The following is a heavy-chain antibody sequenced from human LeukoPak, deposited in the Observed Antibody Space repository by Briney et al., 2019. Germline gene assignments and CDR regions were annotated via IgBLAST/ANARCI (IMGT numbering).Heavy chain of an antibody. V-gene: IGHV3-23*01. Sequence: LPGGSLRLSCAASGFTFSSYAMSWVRQAPGKGLEWVSAISGSGGDTYYADSVKGRFTISRDNSKNTLYLQMNSLRAEDTAVYYCAKATGIAVPGPFDYWGQGTLVTVSS. J-gene: IGHJ4*02. CDR1: GFTFSSYA. CDR3: AKATGIAVPGPFDY. D-gene: IGHD6-19*01. CDR2: ISGSGGDT.